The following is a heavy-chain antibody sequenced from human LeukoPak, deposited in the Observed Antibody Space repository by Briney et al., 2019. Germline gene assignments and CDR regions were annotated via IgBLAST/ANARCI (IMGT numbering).Heavy chain of an antibody. CDR1: GGSISSSY. CDR2: ISSTGST. J-gene: IGHJ4*02. CDR3: ARRRYSGYDFFFDS. Sequence: SETLSLTCTVAGGSISSSYWSWIRQSPEKGLGWIGYISSTGSTDYNPSLRGRVTISGDTSKNQFSLKLNFVTAADTAVYYCARRRYSGYDFFFDSWGQGDQVTVSS. V-gene: IGHV4-4*09. D-gene: IGHD5-12*01.